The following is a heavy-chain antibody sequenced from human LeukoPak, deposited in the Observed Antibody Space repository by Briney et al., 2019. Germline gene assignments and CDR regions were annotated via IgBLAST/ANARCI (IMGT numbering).Heavy chain of an antibody. Sequence: PSQTLSLTCTVSGGSISSYYWSWIRQPPGKGLEWIGYIYYSGSTNYNPSLKSRVTISVDTSKNQFSLKLSSVTAADTAVYYCARIWGYSSGWLPALNWFDPWGQGTLVTVSS. V-gene: IGHV4-59*08. CDR2: IYYSGST. CDR3: ARIWGYSSGWLPALNWFDP. CDR1: GGSISSYY. D-gene: IGHD6-19*01. J-gene: IGHJ5*02.